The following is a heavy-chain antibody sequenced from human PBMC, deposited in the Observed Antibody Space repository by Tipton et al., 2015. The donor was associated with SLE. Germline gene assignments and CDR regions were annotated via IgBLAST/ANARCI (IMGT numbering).Heavy chain of an antibody. D-gene: IGHD4-23*01. J-gene: IGHJ4*02. CDR3: ARGGDYGGSQGFDF. Sequence: TLSLTCTVSGGSISGYNWSWIRQPPGRRLEWIANIFYSGSTNYSPSLKSRVTISVDTSKNQFSLKLRSVTAADTAVYYCARGGDYGGSQGFDFWGQGTLVTVSS. CDR2: IFYSGST. V-gene: IGHV4-59*01. CDR1: GGSISGYN.